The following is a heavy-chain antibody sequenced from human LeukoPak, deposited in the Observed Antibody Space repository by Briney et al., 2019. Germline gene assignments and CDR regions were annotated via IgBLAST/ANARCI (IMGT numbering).Heavy chain of an antibody. CDR1: GGTISSYY. CDR2: IYYSGRT. V-gene: IGHV4-59*08. CDR3: ARLSDAALAGGYYFDY. J-gene: IGHJ4*02. Sequence: PSETLSLICTVSGGTISSYYWSWIRQPPGKGLEWIGYIYYSGRTNYNPSLKSRVTMSVDTPKNQISLKLSSVTAADTAVYYCARLSDAALAGGYYFDYWGQGTLVTVSS. D-gene: IGHD5-18*01.